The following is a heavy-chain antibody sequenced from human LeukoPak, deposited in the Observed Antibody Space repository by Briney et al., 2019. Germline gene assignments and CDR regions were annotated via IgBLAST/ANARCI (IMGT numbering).Heavy chain of an antibody. CDR1: GDSVSSNSAA. CDR2: TYYRSKWYN. V-gene: IGHV6-1*01. D-gene: IGHD2-15*01. CDR3: AREGYCSGGSCYSDPKRYFQH. Sequence: SQTLSLTCAISGDSVSSNSAAWNWIRQSPSRGLEWLGRTYYRSKWYNDYAVSVKSRITINPDTSKNQFSLQLNSVTPEDTAVYYCAREGYCSGGSCYSDPKRYFQHWGQGTLVTVSS. J-gene: IGHJ1*01.